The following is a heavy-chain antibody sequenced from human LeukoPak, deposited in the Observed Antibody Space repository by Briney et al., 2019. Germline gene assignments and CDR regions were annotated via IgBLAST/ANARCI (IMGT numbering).Heavy chain of an antibody. V-gene: IGHV1-2*02. J-gene: IGHJ4*02. CDR3: ARDRWGSGSCFDS. D-gene: IGHD3-10*01. CDR2: INPNSGGT. CDR1: GYTFTDHY. Sequence: ASVKVSCKASGYTFTDHYMHWVRQAPGQGLEWMGWINPNSGGTNYAQKFQGGVTMTRDTSISTAYMELNSLRSDDTAVYYCARDRWGSGSCFDSWGQGTLVTVSS.